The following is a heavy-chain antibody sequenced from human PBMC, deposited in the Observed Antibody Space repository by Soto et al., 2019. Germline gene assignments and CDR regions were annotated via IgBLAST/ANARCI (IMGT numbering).Heavy chain of an antibody. Sequence: GGSLRLSCAASGFTFSSYAMSWVRQAPGKGLEWVSAISGSGGSTYYADSVKGRFTISRDNAKNSRYLQMNSLRAEDTAVYYCARERRYYDSSGDYDAFDIWGQGTMVTVSS. V-gene: IGHV3-23*01. CDR1: GFTFSSYA. CDR2: ISGSGGST. J-gene: IGHJ3*02. D-gene: IGHD3-22*01. CDR3: ARERRYYDSSGDYDAFDI.